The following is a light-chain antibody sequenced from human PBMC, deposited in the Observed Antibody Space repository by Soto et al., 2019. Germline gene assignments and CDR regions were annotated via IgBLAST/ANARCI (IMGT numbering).Light chain of an antibody. Sequence: EVVLKQSPGTLSLSPGERATLSYRASETVSSNLAWYQQKLGQAPRLLIFGASNRATGIPARFSGSGSGTEFTLSISSLQSEDFAVYYCKQYKEWPPFTFGQGTRLEI. CDR3: KQYKEWPPFT. J-gene: IGKJ5*01. CDR2: GAS. CDR1: ETVSSN. V-gene: IGKV3D-15*01.